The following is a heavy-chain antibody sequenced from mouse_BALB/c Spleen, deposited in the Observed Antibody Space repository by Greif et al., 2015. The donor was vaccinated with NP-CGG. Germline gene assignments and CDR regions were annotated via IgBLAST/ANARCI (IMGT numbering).Heavy chain of an antibody. Sequence: QVQLQQPGAELAKPGASVKMSCKASGYTFTSYWMHWVKQRPGQGLEWIGYINPSTGYTEYNQKFKDEATLTADKSSSTAYMQLSSLTSEDSAVYYCARYGNYYFDYWGQGTTLTVSS. CDR3: ARYGNYYFDY. V-gene: IGHV1-7*01. J-gene: IGHJ2*01. D-gene: IGHD2-1*01. CDR2: INPSTGYT. CDR1: GYTFTSYW.